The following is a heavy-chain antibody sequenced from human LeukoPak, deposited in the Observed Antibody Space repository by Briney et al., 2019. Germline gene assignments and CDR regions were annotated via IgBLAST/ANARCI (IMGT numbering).Heavy chain of an antibody. CDR1: GGSISSGGYS. CDR2: IYTSGST. Sequence: SETLFLTCTVSGGSISSGGYSWSWIRQPAGKGLEWIGRIYTSGSTNCNPSLKSRVTISVDTSKNQFSLKLSSVTAADTAVYYCARRFSVYGFDPWGQGTLVTVSS. J-gene: IGHJ5*02. CDR3: ARRFSVYGFDP. D-gene: IGHD2-8*01. V-gene: IGHV4-61*02.